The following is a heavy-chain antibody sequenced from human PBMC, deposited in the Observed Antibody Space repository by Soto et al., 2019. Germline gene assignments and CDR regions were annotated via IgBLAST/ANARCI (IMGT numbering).Heavy chain of an antibody. CDR3: DREDDGGDRDYYALDV. Sequence: SETLSLTCAVSSGSIDTTNWWSWVRQPPGKGLEWIGEIFHSGNTYYNPSLASRVTISVDTSKNQFSLNLRSVTAADTAVYYCDREDDGGDRDYYALDVWGQGTTVTVYS. J-gene: IGHJ6*02. CDR2: IFHSGNT. D-gene: IGHD3-16*01. CDR1: SGSIDTTNW. V-gene: IGHV4-4*02.